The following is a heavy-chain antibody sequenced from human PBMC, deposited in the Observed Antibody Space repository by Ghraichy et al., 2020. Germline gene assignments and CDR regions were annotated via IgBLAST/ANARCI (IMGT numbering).Heavy chain of an antibody. V-gene: IGHV1-46*01. D-gene: IGHD1-26*01. CDR2: INPSSGSI. CDR1: GYTFTSHY. CDR3: ARDHAGTMWESQGGMDV. Sequence: ASVKVSCKASGYTFTSHYIHWVRQAPGQGLEWMGIINPSSGSISYAQKLQGRVTMTRDTSTNTAYMDLSSLRSEDTAVYYCARDHAGTMWESQGGMDVWGQGTTVTVSS. J-gene: IGHJ6*02.